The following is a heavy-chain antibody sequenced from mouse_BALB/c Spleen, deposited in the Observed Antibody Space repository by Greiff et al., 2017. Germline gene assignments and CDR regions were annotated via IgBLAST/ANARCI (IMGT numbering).Heavy chain of an antibody. Sequence: EVKLVESGGGLVKPGGSLKLSCAASGFTFSSYAMSWVRQSPEKRLEWVAEISSGGSYTYYPDTVTGRFTISRDNAKNTLYLEMTSLRSEDTAMYYCARSGYGNYGYYFDYWGQGTTLTVSS. CDR2: ISSGGSYT. J-gene: IGHJ2*01. CDR3: ARSGYGNYGYYFDY. CDR1: GFTFSSYA. D-gene: IGHD2-10*02. V-gene: IGHV5-9-4*01.